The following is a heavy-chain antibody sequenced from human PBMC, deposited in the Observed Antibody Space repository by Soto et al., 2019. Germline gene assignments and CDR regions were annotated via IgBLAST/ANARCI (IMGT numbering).Heavy chain of an antibody. Sequence: GRSLRLSCAVCGFTFSSYAMHWVRQAPGKGLEWVAVISYDGSNKYYADSVKGRFTISRDNSKNTLYLQMNSLRAEDTAVYYCARDPLWGTAMVLWYFDLWGRGTLVTVSS. V-gene: IGHV3-30-3*01. CDR3: ARDPLWGTAMVLWYFDL. D-gene: IGHD5-18*01. J-gene: IGHJ2*01. CDR1: GFTFSSYA. CDR2: ISYDGSNK.